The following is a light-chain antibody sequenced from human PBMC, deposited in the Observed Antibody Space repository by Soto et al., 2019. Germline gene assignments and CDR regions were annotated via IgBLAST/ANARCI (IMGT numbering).Light chain of an antibody. CDR2: YDS. Sequence: SYELTQPPSVSVAPGKTVRITCGGNNIGSKSVHWYQQKPGQAPVLVIYYDSDRPSGIPERFSGSNSGNTATLTISRVEAGDEPDYYCQVWDSSSDHVVFGGSTKLTVL. V-gene: IGLV3-21*04. CDR1: NIGSKS. CDR3: QVWDSSSDHVV. J-gene: IGLJ2*01.